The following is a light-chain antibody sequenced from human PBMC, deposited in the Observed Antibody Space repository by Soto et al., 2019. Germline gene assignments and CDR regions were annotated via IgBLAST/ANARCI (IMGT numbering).Light chain of an antibody. V-gene: IGKV1-39*01. CDR2: DAS. CDR3: QQSDSTPYT. Sequence: DIQMTQSPPFLSASVGDRVTITCRASQNIRTYLSWYQQKPGKAPRLLIYDASSLLSGVPSRFSGSGSGTDFTLTIASLQPEDFSTYYCQQSDSTPYTFGQGTKVDIK. J-gene: IGKJ2*01. CDR1: QNIRTY.